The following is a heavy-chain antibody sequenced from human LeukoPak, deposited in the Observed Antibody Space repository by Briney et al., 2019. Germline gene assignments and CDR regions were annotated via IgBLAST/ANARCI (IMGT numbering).Heavy chain of an antibody. J-gene: IGHJ4*02. V-gene: IGHV3-23*01. CDR3: TRWEGDGYKFPKYPKPFDY. CDR2: ISGSGGST. Sequence: GGSLRLSCAASGFTFSSYAMSWVRQAPGKGLEWVSAISGSGGSTYYADSVKGRFTISRDNSMSTLYLQMNSLRAEDTAVYYCTRWEGDGYKFPKYPKPFDYWGQGTLVTVSS. D-gene: IGHD5-12*01. CDR1: GFTFSSYA.